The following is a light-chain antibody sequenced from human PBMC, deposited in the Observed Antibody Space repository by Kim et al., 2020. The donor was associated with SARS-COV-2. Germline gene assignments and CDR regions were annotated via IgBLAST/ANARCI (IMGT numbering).Light chain of an antibody. CDR3: QQYDDWPPWT. Sequence: SLGASATLSCRASQSVSDNLAWYQQKPGQAPRLLIYGASTRATGIPARFSGSESGTEFTLTISSLQSEDSAVYYCQQYDDWPPWTFGQGTKVDIK. CDR2: GAS. V-gene: IGKV3-15*01. CDR1: QSVSDN. J-gene: IGKJ1*01.